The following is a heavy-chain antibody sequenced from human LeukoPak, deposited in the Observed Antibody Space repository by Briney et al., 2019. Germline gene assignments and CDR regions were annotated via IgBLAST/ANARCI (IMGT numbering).Heavy chain of an antibody. Sequence: GGALRLSCVGSGFIFWYYWVRWVRQAPGEGVGWVATINQNGGVKYYVDSVKGRFTISRDNAKTSLFLQMNSLRIDDTAMYYCTRTVNSASAFWGQGTLVTVSS. V-gene: IGHV3-7*03. J-gene: IGHJ4*02. CDR3: TRTVNSASAF. CDR1: GFIFWYYW. CDR2: INQNGGVK. D-gene: IGHD4-23*01.